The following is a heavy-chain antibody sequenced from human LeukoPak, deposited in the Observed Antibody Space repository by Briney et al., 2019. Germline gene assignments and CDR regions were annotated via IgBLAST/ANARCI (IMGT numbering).Heavy chain of an antibody. Sequence: ASVKVSCKASGGTFSSHAISWVRQAPGQGLEWMGWINPNTGGTSYAQRFQGRVTMTRDTSISTAYMELSSLRSDDTAVFYCARKGGAVLTGYHYWGQGTLVTVSS. V-gene: IGHV1-2*02. CDR3: ARKGGAVLTGYHY. CDR1: GGTFSSHA. D-gene: IGHD3-9*01. CDR2: INPNTGGT. J-gene: IGHJ4*02.